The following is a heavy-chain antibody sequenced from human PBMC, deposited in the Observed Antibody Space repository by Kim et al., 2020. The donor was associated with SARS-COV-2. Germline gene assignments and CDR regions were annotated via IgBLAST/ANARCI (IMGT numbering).Heavy chain of an antibody. CDR3: ARQHPFPSRSYYPYWFDP. V-gene: IGHV5-51*01. J-gene: IGHJ5*02. D-gene: IGHD3-10*01. Sequence: GESLKISCKGSGYSFTSYWIGWVRQMPGKGLEWMGIIYPGDSDTRYSPSFQGQVTISADKSISTAYLQWSSLKASDTAMYYCARQHPFPSRSYYPYWFDPWGQGTLVTVSS. CDR1: GYSFTSYW. CDR2: IYPGDSDT.